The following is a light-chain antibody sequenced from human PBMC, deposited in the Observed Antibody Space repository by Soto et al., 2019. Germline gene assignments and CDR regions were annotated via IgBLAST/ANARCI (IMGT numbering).Light chain of an antibody. CDR2: GAS. Sequence: EIVMTQSPATLSVSPGETATLSCRASQSVSTNLAWYQQKPGQAPRLLIFGASTRATDVPARFSGSGSGTEFTLTISSLQSEDFAVYYCLQHNSWPRTFGQGTRLEV. V-gene: IGKV3-15*01. CDR3: LQHNSWPRT. CDR1: QSVSTN. J-gene: IGKJ1*01.